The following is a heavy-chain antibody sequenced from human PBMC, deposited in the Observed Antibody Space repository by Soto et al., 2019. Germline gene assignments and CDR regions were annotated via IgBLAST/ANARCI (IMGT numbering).Heavy chain of an antibody. CDR2: ISYDGSHK. V-gene: IGHV3-30-3*01. D-gene: IGHD3-9*01. Sequence: GGSLRLSCATSGFTFNTFAMHWVRQAPGKGLEWLAVISYDGSHKYYADSVKGRIIISRDNSKNTLYLQMKALRGEDTAVYYCARDRADGLRSFDWLCLDYWGQATLVTVSS. CDR1: GFTFNTFA. CDR3: ARDRADGLRSFDWLCLDY. J-gene: IGHJ4*02.